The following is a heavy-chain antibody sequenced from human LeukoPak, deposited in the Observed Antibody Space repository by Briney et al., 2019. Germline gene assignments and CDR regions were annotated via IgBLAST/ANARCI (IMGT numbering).Heavy chain of an antibody. D-gene: IGHD3-22*01. CDR2: MNPNRGNT. Sequence: ASVKVSCKASGYIFTSYDINWVRQATGKGLEWMGWMNPNRGNTGYAQNFQGRVTMTRNTSISTAYMELSSLRSEDTAVYYCARGYYDTNGYYYRLDFWGQGTLLTVSS. V-gene: IGHV1-8*01. J-gene: IGHJ4*02. CDR1: GYIFTSYD. CDR3: ARGYYDTNGYYYRLDF.